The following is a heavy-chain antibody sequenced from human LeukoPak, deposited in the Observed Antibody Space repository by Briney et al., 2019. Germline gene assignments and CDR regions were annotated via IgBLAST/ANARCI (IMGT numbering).Heavy chain of an antibody. Sequence: GGSLRLSCAASGFTFSSYNMNWVRQAPGKGLEWVSSISSTSTYIFYADSVKGRFTISRDNAKNSLYLHMNSLRAEDTAVYYCARDPFDSTGYWTNFDYWGQGTLVTVSS. CDR1: GFTFSSYN. CDR2: ISSTSTYI. J-gene: IGHJ4*02. D-gene: IGHD3-22*01. V-gene: IGHV3-21*01. CDR3: ARDPFDSTGYWTNFDY.